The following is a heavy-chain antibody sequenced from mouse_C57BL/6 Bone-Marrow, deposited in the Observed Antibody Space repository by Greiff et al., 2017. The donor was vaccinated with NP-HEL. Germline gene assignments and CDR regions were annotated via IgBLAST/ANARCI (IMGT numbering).Heavy chain of an antibody. CDR1: GYTFTSYW. J-gene: IGHJ4*01. CDR3: ARDAYYCSSGYAMDY. D-gene: IGHD1-1*01. CDR2: IHPNSGST. Sequence: VQLQQPGAELVKPGASVKLSCKASGYTFTSYWMHWVKQRPGQGLEWIGMIHPNSGSTNYNEKFKSKATLTVDKSSSTAYMQLSSLTSEYSAVYDSARDAYYCSSGYAMDYWGQGTSVTVSS. V-gene: IGHV1-64*01.